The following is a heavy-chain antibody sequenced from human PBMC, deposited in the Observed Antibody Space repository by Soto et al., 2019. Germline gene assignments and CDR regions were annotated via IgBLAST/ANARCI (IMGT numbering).Heavy chain of an antibody. D-gene: IGHD2-2*01. CDR1: VFTFIRFV. CDR3: ARRSSSWLNEIKFDP. V-gene: IGHV3-23*01. CDR2: ITDSGYTS. J-gene: IGHJ5*02. Sequence: GGSLRLSCSSSVFTFIRFVMSWVRQAPGKGLEWVADITDSGYTSKEADSVKGRFTISRDNSKSTLYLQMNSLRAEDTAVYYCARRSSSWLNEIKFDPWGQGTLVTVSS.